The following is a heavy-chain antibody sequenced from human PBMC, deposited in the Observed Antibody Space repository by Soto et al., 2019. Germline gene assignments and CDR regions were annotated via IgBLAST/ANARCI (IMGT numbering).Heavy chain of an antibody. Sequence: PSETLSLTCTVSGGTISSWYWSWIRQPPGKGLEWIGYIYYSGSTNCNPSLKSRVTISVDTSKNQFSLKLSSVTAADTAVYYCARRYGSAIDYWGQGILVTVSS. J-gene: IGHJ4*02. CDR1: GGTISSWY. CDR3: ARRYGSAIDY. V-gene: IGHV4-59*08. CDR2: IYYSGST. D-gene: IGHD1-26*01.